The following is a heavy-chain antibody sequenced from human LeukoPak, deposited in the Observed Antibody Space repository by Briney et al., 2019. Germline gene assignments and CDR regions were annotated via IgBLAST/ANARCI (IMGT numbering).Heavy chain of an antibody. CDR1: GFTFDDYA. Sequence: PGRSLRLSCAASGFTFDDYAMHWVRQAPGKGLEWVSGISWNSGSIGYADSVKGRFTISRDNAKNSLYLQMNSLRAEDTALYYCAKDSGYIVVVTRAFDYWGQGTLVTVSS. CDR2: ISWNSGSI. J-gene: IGHJ4*02. D-gene: IGHD2-21*02. CDR3: AKDSGYIVVVTRAFDY. V-gene: IGHV3-9*01.